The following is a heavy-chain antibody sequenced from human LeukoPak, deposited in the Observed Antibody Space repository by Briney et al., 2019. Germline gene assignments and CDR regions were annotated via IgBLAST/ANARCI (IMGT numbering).Heavy chain of an antibody. D-gene: IGHD1-26*01. Sequence: GGSLRLSCAASGFTFSSYSMNWVRQAPGKGLEWVSPISSSSSYIYYADSVKGRFTISRDNAKNSLYLQMNSLRAEDTAVYYCAKIRGSSAYYPYDYWGQGTLVTVSS. V-gene: IGHV3-21*04. J-gene: IGHJ4*02. CDR3: AKIRGSSAYYPYDY. CDR2: ISSSSSYI. CDR1: GFTFSSYS.